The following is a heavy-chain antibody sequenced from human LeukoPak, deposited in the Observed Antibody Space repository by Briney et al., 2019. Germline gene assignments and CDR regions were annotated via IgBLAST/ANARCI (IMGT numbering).Heavy chain of an antibody. CDR2: LYSDGNT. Sequence: GGSLRLSCAASGFTVITNDMTWVRQAPGKGLEWVSVLYSDGNTKYADSVQGRFTISRDNSKNTLYLEMNSLSPDDTAVYYCARGVEPLAANTLAYWGQGTLVTASS. J-gene: IGHJ4*02. V-gene: IGHV3-53*01. CDR3: ARGVEPLAANTLAY. CDR1: GFTVITND. D-gene: IGHD1-14*01.